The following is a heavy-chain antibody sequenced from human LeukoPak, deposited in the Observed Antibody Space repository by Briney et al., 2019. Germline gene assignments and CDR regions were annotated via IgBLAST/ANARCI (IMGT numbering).Heavy chain of an antibody. Sequence: SETLSLTCTVSGGSISSYYWSWIRQPPGKGLEWIGYIYYSGSTNYNPSLKSRVTISVDTSKNQFSLKLSSVTAADTAVYYCAVGESYGTGYWGQGTLVTVSS. CDR3: AVGESYGTGY. V-gene: IGHV4-59*01. CDR2: IYYSGST. D-gene: IGHD5-18*01. CDR1: GGSISSYY. J-gene: IGHJ4*02.